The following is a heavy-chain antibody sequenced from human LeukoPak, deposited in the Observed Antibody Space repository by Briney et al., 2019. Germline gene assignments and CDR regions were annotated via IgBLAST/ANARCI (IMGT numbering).Heavy chain of an antibody. CDR3: ARSGIGRAFDI. Sequence: GGSLRLSCAASAFSINNFWMHWVRQGPGKGLEWVSRINKDATITTYADSVKGRFTVSRDNVKNMVYLDMNGLRGDDTAVYYCARSGIGRAFDIWGQGATVTVSS. V-gene: IGHV3-74*03. CDR2: INKDATIT. CDR1: AFSINNFW. J-gene: IGHJ3*02. D-gene: IGHD3-10*01.